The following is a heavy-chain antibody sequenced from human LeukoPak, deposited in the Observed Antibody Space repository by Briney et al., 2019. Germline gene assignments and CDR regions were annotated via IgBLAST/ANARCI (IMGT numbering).Heavy chain of an antibody. J-gene: IGHJ4*02. CDR3: ASVFDY. V-gene: IGHV3-74*01. Sequence: PGGSLRLSCAASGLTFSNHWMHWVRQAPGKGLVWVSRIDGDGSGTSYADSVKGRFTITRDNAKNTSYLQMDSLRAEDSAVYYCASVFDYWGQGTLSPHP. CDR2: IDGDGSGT. CDR1: GLTFSNHW.